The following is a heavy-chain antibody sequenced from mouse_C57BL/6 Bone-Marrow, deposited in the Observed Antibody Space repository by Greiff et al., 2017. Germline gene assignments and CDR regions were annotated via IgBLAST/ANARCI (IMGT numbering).Heavy chain of an antibody. CDR2: IYPRDGST. J-gene: IGHJ3*01. CDR3: APYYGSPFAY. Sequence: VKLVESGPELVKPGASVKLSCKASGYTFTSYDINWVKQRPGQGLEWIGWIYPRDGSTKYNEKFKGKATLTVDTSSSTAYMELHSLTSEDSAVYFCAPYYGSPFAYWGQGTLVTVSA. D-gene: IGHD1-1*01. CDR1: GYTFTSYD. V-gene: IGHV1-85*01.